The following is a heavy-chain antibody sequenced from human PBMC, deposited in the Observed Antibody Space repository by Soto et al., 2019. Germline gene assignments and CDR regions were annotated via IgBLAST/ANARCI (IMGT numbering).Heavy chain of an antibody. CDR3: TREGSAPYYYYGMDA. Sequence: ASVKVSCKASGYTFTTYGISWVRQAPGQGLEWLGWINTHNGNTNYAQNLQGRVIMTADTSTSTAYMELRSLKSDDTAIYYCTREGSAPYYYYGMDAWGQGTTVTVSS. CDR1: GYTFTTYG. CDR2: INTHNGNT. V-gene: IGHV1-18*01. D-gene: IGHD3-10*01. J-gene: IGHJ6*02.